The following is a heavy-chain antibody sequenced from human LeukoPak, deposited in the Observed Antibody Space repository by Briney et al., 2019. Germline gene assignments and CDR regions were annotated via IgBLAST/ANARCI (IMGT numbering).Heavy chain of an antibody. J-gene: IGHJ4*02. Sequence: SETLSLTCAVYGGSFSGYYWSWIRQPPGKGLEWIGEINHSGSTNYNPALKSRVTISVDTSKNQFSLKLSSVTAADTAVYYCAREMATPNADYWGQGTLVTVSS. D-gene: IGHD5-24*01. CDR2: INHSGST. V-gene: IGHV4-34*01. CDR3: AREMATPNADY. CDR1: GGSFSGYY.